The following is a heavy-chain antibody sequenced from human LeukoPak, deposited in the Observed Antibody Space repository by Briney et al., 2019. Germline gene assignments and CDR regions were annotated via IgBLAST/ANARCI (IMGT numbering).Heavy chain of an antibody. CDR1: GYSFTGYY. CDR3: ARGHDNWFDP. V-gene: IGHV1-2*06. Sequence: ASLTVSCKASGYSFTGYYLHWVRQAPGQGLEWMGRINPNNGVTTYAQKFQDRVTMTRDTSISTAYMELSRLTSDDSAVYYCARGHDNWFDPWGQGTLVIVSS. J-gene: IGHJ5*02. CDR2: INPNNGVT.